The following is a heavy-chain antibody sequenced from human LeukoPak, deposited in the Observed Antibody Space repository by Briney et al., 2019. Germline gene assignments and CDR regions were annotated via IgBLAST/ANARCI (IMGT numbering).Heavy chain of an antibody. D-gene: IGHD6-19*01. V-gene: IGHV3-23*01. CDR1: GFTFSSYG. J-gene: IGHJ4*02. CDR3: AKAAAVAVYFDY. Sequence: GGSLRLSCAASGFTFSSYGMHWVRQAPGKGLEWVSTISGSGGTTYYADSVKGRFTISRDNSRNTLYLQMNSLRAEDTATYYCAKAAAVAVYFDYWGQGTLVTVSS. CDR2: ISGSGGTT.